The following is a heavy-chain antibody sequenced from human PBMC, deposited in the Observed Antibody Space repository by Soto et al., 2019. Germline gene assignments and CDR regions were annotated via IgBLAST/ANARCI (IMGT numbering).Heavy chain of an antibody. J-gene: IGHJ6*02. CDR2: MNPNSGNT. CDR1: GYTFTSYD. CDR3: ATTLWDTDYYYYGMDV. V-gene: IGHV1-8*01. Sequence: QXQXXXXXXXVXXPGXXVKXSCKASGYTFTSYDINWVRQATGQGLEWMGWMNPNSGNTGYAQKFQGRVTMTRNTSISTAYMELSSLRSEDTAVYYCATTLWDTDYYYYGMDVWGQGTTVTVSS. D-gene: IGHD1-26*01.